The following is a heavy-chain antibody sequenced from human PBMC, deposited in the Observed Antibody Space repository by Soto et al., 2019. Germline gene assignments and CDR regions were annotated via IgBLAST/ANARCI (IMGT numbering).Heavy chain of an antibody. CDR2: ISWNSGSI. J-gene: IGHJ5*02. D-gene: IGHD3-9*01. CDR1: GFTFDDYA. V-gene: IGHV3-9*01. CDR3: AKDKYDDILTGYPANNWFDP. Sequence: EVQLVESGGGLVQPGRSLRLSCAASGFTFDDYAMHWVRQAPGKGLEWVSGISWNSGSIGYADSVKGRFTIPRDNAKNSLYLQMNSLRAEDTALYYCAKDKYDDILTGYPANNWFDPWGQGTLVTVSS.